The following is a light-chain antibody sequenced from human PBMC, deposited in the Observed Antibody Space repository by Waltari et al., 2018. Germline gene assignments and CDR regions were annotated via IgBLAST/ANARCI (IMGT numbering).Light chain of an antibody. J-gene: IGLJ3*02. CDR1: SLRSYY. V-gene: IGLV3-19*01. CDR2: GNN. Sequence: SSELTQDPAVSVALGQTVRITCQGDSLRSYYASWYQQKPGPAPRLVTYGNNNRPSGIPDRFSGSSSGNTASLTITGAQAEDEADYYCNSRDSSGNHLVFGGGTKLTVL. CDR3: NSRDSSGNHLV.